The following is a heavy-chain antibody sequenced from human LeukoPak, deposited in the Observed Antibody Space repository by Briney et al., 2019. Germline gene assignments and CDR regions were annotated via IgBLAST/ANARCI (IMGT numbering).Heavy chain of an antibody. Sequence: PSETLSLTCTVSGGSISSYYWSWIRQPPGKGLEWIGYIYYSGSTNYNPSLKSRVTISVDTSKNQFSLKLSSVTAADTAVYYCARGLRDAHAFDIWGQGTMVIVSS. J-gene: IGHJ3*02. CDR3: ARGLRDAHAFDI. CDR2: IYYSGST. CDR1: GGSISSYY. D-gene: IGHD3-16*01. V-gene: IGHV4-59*01.